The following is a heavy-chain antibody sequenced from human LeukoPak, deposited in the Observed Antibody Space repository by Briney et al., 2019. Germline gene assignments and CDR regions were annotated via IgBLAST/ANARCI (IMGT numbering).Heavy chain of an antibody. CDR2: ISAYNGNT. Sequence: ASVKVSCKASGYTFTSYGISWVRQAPGQGLEWMGWISAYNGNTDYSQKVQGRVTMTTDTSTSTAYMELRSLRSDDTAVYYCARDFRDSSGYYYASRDWGQGTLVTVSS. CDR1: GYTFTSYG. CDR3: ARDFRDSSGYYYASRD. D-gene: IGHD3-22*01. V-gene: IGHV1-18*01. J-gene: IGHJ4*02.